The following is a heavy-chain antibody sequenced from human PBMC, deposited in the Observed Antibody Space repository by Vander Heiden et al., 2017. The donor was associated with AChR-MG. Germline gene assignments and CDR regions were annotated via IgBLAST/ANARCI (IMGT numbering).Heavy chain of an antibody. J-gene: IGHJ4*02. D-gene: IGHD2-2*01. Sequence: QLQLQESGPGLVKPSETLSLTCTVPGGPISSSSYYWGWIRQPPGKGLEWIGSIYYSGSTYYNPSLKSRVTISVDTSKNQFSLKLSSVTAADTAVYYCARVSSTSCYVDYWGQGTLVTVSS. CDR1: GGPISSSSYY. CDR3: ARVSSTSCYVDY. V-gene: IGHV4-39*01. CDR2: IYYSGST.